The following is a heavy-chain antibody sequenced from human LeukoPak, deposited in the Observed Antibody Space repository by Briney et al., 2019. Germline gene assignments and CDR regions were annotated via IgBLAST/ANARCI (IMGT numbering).Heavy chain of an antibody. Sequence: SETLSLTCTVSGVSISSYYWSWIRQPPGKGLEWIGYIYYSGSTNYNPSFKSRVTISVDTSKNHFSLKLSSVTAADTAVYYCARDSLLGNYFDYWGQGTLVTVSS. D-gene: IGHD2-15*01. CDR3: ARDSLLGNYFDY. CDR2: IYYSGST. V-gene: IGHV4-59*01. CDR1: GVSISSYY. J-gene: IGHJ4*02.